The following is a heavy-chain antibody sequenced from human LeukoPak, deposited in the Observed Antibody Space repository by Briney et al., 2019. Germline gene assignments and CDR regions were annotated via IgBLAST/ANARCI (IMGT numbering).Heavy chain of an antibody. CDR2: INHSGST. D-gene: IGHD6-19*01. V-gene: IGHV4-34*01. Sequence: PSETLSLTCAVYGGSFSGYYWSWIRQPPGKGLEWIGEINHSGSTNYNPSLKSRVTISVDTSKNQFSLKLSSVTAADTAVYYCARSMQYSSGWYEGYYFDYWGQGTLVTVSS. J-gene: IGHJ4*02. CDR3: ARSMQYSSGWYEGYYFDY. CDR1: GGSFSGYY.